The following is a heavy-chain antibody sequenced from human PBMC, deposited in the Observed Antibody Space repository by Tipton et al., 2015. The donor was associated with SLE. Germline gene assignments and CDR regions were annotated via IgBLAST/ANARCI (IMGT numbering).Heavy chain of an antibody. V-gene: IGHV3-21*01. CDR1: GFTFSSYT. D-gene: IGHD3-22*01. CDR3: ARDLWDLYSSGSFDH. J-gene: IGHJ4*02. Sequence: GSLRLSCAASGFTFSSYTMNWVRQAPGKGLEWVSFISGRTSYIYYADPVKGRFTISRDNSKNLLYLQMDSLRAEDTAIYYCARDLWDLYSSGSFDHWGQGTLVTVSS. CDR2: ISGRTSYI.